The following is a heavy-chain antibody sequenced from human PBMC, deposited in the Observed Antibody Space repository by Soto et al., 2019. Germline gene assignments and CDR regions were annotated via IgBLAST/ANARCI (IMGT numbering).Heavy chain of an antibody. J-gene: IGHJ5*02. Sequence: SETLSLTCTVSGGSISSYYWSWIRQPAGKGLEWIGRIYTSGSTNYNPSPKSRVTMSVDTSKNQFSLKLSSVTAADTAVYYCARDSLTLEYSSGWFANWFDPWGQGTLVTVSS. V-gene: IGHV4-4*07. CDR2: IYTSGST. CDR3: ARDSLTLEYSSGWFANWFDP. CDR1: GGSISSYY. D-gene: IGHD6-19*01.